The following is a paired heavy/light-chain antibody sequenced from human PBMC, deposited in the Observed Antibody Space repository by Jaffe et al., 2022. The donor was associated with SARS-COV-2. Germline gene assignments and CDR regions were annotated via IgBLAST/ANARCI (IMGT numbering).Heavy chain of an antibody. D-gene: IGHD3-16*01. J-gene: IGHJ3*02. CDR2: IWFDGSNE. Sequence: QVQLVESGGRVVQPGRSLRLSCAASGFTFSSYGMHWVRQAPGKGLEWVALIWFDGSNEYYADSVKGRFTISRDNSKKTVYLQMNNLRAEDTALYYCARDGRDVVKTFGGVTDGFDIWGQGTMVTVSS. V-gene: IGHV3-33*01. CDR1: GFTFSSYG. CDR3: ARDGRDVVKTFGGVTDGFDI.
Light chain of an antibody. J-gene: IGLJ1*01. Sequence: QSALTQPASVSGSPGQSVTISCTGTSSNVGTYNLVSWYQHHPGKAPKLMIYEGNKRPSGVSNRFSGSKSDDTASLTISGLQAEDEADYYCCSYAGSRTFVFGTGTKVTVL. CDR1: SSNVGTYNL. CDR2: EGN. V-gene: IGLV2-23*01. CDR3: CSYAGSRTFV.